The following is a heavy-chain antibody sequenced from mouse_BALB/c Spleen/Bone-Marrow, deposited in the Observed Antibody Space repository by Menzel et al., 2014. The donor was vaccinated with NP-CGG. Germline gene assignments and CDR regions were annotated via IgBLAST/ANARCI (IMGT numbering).Heavy chain of an antibody. D-gene: IGHD2-14*01. CDR2: IYPGDGDT. J-gene: IGHJ4*01. V-gene: IGHV1-82*01. CDR3: ARAGDYRYDAMDY. CDR1: GYAFSSSW. Sequence: QVQLQQSGPELVKPGASVKISCKASGYAFSSSWMNWVKQRPGQGLEWIGRIYPGDGDTNYNGKFKGKATLTADKSSSTAYMQLSSLTSVDSAVYLCARAGDYRYDAMDYWGQGTSVTVSS.